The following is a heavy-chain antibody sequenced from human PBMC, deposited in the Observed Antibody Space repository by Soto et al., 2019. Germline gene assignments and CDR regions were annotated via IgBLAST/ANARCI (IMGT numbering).Heavy chain of an antibody. Sequence: PGGSLRLSCAASGFTFSSYSMHWVRQAPGKGLEWVAVISYDGSNKYYADSVKGRFTISRDNSKNTLYLQMNSLRAEDTAVYYCAKDQERDIVLVPAALAGMDVWGQGTTVTVSS. CDR2: ISYDGSNK. CDR1: GFTFSSYS. CDR3: AKDQERDIVLVPAALAGMDV. D-gene: IGHD2-2*01. V-gene: IGHV3-30*18. J-gene: IGHJ6*02.